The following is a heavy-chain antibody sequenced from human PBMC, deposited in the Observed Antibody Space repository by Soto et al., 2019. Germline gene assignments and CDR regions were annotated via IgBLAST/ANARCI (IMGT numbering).Heavy chain of an antibody. V-gene: IGHV4-59*01. J-gene: IGHJ4*02. CDR2: IYYSGST. CDR3: ARDRGDGNNWDY. CDR1: GGSISSYY. D-gene: IGHD3-10*01. Sequence: SETLSLTCTVSGGSISSYYWSWIRQPPGKGLEWIGYIYYSGSTNYNPSLKSRVTMSVDTSKNQFSLKLSSVTAADTAVYYCARDRGDGNNWDYWGQGTLVTVSS.